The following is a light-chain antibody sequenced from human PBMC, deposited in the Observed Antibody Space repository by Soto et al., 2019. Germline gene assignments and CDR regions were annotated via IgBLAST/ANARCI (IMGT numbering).Light chain of an antibody. CDR1: QSVFSS. J-gene: IGKJ1*01. Sequence: EIVMTQSPATLSVSPGERATLSCRASQSVFSSLAWYQQRPGQAPRLLIYGSATRATGIPDRFSGSGSGTEFTLTISSLQSEDSAVYYRQQYHSWPAFGQGTKVDIK. CDR2: GSA. V-gene: IGKV3-15*01. CDR3: QQYHSWPA.